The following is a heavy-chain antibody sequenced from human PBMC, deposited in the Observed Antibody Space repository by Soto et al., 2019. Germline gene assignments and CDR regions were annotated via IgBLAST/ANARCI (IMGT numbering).Heavy chain of an antibody. CDR3: AYHQAGGLDS. J-gene: IGHJ4*02. CDR1: GFTFHNYA. CDR2: ISWNSDNI. Sequence: EVQLVESGGGLVQPGRSLRLSCAASGFTFHNYAMHWVRQAPGKGLEWVSGISWNSDNIGYGDSVKGRFTISRDNAKNSLYLQMNSLRTDDTALYYCAYHQAGGLDSWGQGTLVTVSS. V-gene: IGHV3-9*01. D-gene: IGHD1-26*01.